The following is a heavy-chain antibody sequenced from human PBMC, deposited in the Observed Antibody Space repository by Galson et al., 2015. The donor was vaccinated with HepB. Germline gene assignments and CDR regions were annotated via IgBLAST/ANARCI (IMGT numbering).Heavy chain of an antibody. D-gene: IGHD2/OR15-2a*01. Sequence: SLRLSCAVSGFTFSDYYMSWIRQAPGKGLEWLLYITNSGRSTSYADSVKGRFTISRDNAKNSLYLEMNSLRAEDTAVYYCARESRGNYFTFDYWGQGTLVTVSS. V-gene: IGHV3-11*01. CDR1: GFTFSDYY. J-gene: IGHJ4*02. CDR2: ITNSGRST. CDR3: ARESRGNYFTFDY.